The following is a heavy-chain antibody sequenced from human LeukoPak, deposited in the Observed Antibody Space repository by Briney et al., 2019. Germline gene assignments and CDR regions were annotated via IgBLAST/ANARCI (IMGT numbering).Heavy chain of an antibody. V-gene: IGHV4-38-2*02. J-gene: IGHJ4*02. D-gene: IGHD5-18*01. CDR3: ARIFIRNGYSSYFDC. CDR2: VYQSGTT. CDR1: GFSISSGHY. Sequence: SETLSLTCTVSGFSISSGHYWGWVRQPPGAGLEWIGSVYQSGTTYYNPSLKSRVTTSVDMSKNQFSLRLRPVTAANTAVYYCARIFIRNGYSSYFDCWGQGTLVTVSS.